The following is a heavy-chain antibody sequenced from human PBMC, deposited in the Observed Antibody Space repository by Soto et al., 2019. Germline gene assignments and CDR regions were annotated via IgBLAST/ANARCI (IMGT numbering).Heavy chain of an antibody. Sequence: GGSLRLSCVASGFSFSTYAMSWVRRAPGKGLEWVSAISISGERTYYADSVKGRFFISRDNSNNTMYLRVNSLRVEDTATYYCAKAGSSGWRTYFDHWGQGTPVTVYS. J-gene: IGHJ4*02. CDR3: AKAGSSGWRTYFDH. V-gene: IGHV3-23*01. CDR2: ISISGERT. CDR1: GFSFSTYA. D-gene: IGHD6-19*01.